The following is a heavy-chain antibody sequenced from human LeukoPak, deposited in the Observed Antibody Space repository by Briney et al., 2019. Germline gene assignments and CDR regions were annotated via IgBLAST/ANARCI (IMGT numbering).Heavy chain of an antibody. D-gene: IGHD5-18*01. CDR2: ISSSSSYI. J-gene: IGHJ4*02. Sequence: GGSLRLSCAASGFTFSSYSMNWVRQAPGKGLEWVSSISSSSSYIYYADSVKGRFTISRDNAKNSLYLQMNSLRAEDTAVYYCARDHGYSYGYAFDYWGQGTLVTVSS. CDR3: ARDHGYSYGYAFDY. CDR1: GFTFSSYS. V-gene: IGHV3-21*01.